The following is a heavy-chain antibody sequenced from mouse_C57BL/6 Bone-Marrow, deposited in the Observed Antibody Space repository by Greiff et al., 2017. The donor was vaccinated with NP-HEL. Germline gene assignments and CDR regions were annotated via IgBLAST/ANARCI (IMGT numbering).Heavy chain of an antibody. CDR3: VRQGGTAQARNAMDY. Sequence: EVMLVESGGGLVQPKGSLKLSCAASGFSFNTYAMNWVRQAPGKGLEWVARIRSKSNNYATYSADSVKDRFTISRDDSESMLYLQMNNLKTEDTAMDYCVRQGGTAQARNAMDYWGQGTSVTVSS. V-gene: IGHV10-1*01. D-gene: IGHD3-2*02. CDR1: GFSFNTYA. J-gene: IGHJ4*01. CDR2: IRSKSNNYAT.